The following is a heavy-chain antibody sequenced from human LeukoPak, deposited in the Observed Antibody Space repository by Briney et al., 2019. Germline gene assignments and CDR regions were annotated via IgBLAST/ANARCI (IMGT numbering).Heavy chain of an antibody. Sequence: ASVKVSCKASGYTFTSYGISWVRQAPGQGLEWMGWISAYNGNTNYAQKLQGRVTMTTDTSTSTAYMELRSLRSEDTAVYYCARGGISCSSTSCYTYYFDYWGQGTLVTVSS. CDR3: ARGGISCSSTSCYTYYFDY. D-gene: IGHD2-2*02. CDR1: GYTFTSYG. J-gene: IGHJ4*02. V-gene: IGHV1-18*01. CDR2: ISAYNGNT.